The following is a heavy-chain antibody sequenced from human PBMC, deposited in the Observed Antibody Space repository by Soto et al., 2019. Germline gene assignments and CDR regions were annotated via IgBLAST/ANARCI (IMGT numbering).Heavy chain of an antibody. CDR1: GFTVSNNY. CDR2: IYSGGTT. V-gene: IGHV3-53*01. Sequence: EVQLVESGGGLIQPGGSLRLSCAASGFTVSNNYMSWVRQAPGKGLEWVSVIYSGGTTYYADSVKGRFTISRDNSKNTVSLQMNRLRAEDTAVYYCARARDGYNFLYEPTWGQGTPVTVSS. J-gene: IGHJ4*02. D-gene: IGHD5-12*01. CDR3: ARARDGYNFLYEPT.